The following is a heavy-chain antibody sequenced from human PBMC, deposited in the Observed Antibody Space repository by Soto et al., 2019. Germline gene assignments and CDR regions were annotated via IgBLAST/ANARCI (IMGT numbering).Heavy chain of an antibody. J-gene: IGHJ6*02. CDR1: GGTISSGCYY. V-gene: IGHV4-30-4*01. CDR3: ARVGYCSGGSCYRYYGMDV. CDR2: IYYSGST. D-gene: IGHD2-15*01. Sequence: SVPMSLTCPVSGGTISSGCYYWGRNSKPPGKGLEWIGYIYYSGSTYYNPSLKSRVTISVDTSKNQFSLKLSSVTAADTAVYYCARVGYCSGGSCYRYYGMDVWGQGTTVTVSS.